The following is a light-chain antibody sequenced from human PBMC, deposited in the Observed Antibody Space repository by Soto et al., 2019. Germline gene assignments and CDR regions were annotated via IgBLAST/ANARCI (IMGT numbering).Light chain of an antibody. V-gene: IGKV3-20*01. CDR3: QQYVGWT. CDR1: HSVGSSH. J-gene: IGKJ1*01. CDR2: GAS. Sequence: EIVLTQSPGTLSLSPGERATLPCRASHSVGSSHLAWYQQKPGQAPRLLIYGASSRATGVPDRFSGSGSGTDFTLTISRLEPEDSAVYYCQQYVGWTFGQGTKVEIK.